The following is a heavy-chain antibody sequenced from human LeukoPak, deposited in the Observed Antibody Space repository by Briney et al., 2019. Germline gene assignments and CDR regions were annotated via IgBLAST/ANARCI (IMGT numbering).Heavy chain of an antibody. CDR2: IDPSDAYT. CDR3: ARHEGYSSSAEVY. V-gene: IGHV5-10-1*01. J-gene: IGHJ4*02. D-gene: IGHD6-13*01. CDR1: GYSFTSYW. Sequence: GESLRISCKGSGYSFTSYWISWVRQMPGKGLEWMGRIDPSDAYTNYSPSFQGHVTISSDKSIKTAYLQWSSLKASDTAMYYCARHEGYSSSAEVYWGQGTLDTVSS.